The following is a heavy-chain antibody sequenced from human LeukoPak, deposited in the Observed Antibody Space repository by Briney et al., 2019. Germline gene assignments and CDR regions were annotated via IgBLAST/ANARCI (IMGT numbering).Heavy chain of an antibody. V-gene: IGHV4-34*01. CDR3: ARAGGYGLIDY. CDR1: GGSFSGYY. J-gene: IGHJ4*02. CDR2: VNHSGIT. Sequence: SETLSLTCAVYGGSFSGYYWSFIRQSPGKGLEWIGEVNHSGITNYNPSLKNRVTISVDTSKNQFSLKLNSVTAADTAVYYCARAGGYGLIDYWGQGTMVTVSS. D-gene: IGHD5-18*01.